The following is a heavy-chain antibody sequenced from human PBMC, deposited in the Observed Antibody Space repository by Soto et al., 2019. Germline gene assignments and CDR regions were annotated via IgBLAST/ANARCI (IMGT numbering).Heavy chain of an antibody. J-gene: IGHJ6*02. CDR2: IYYSGST. CDR3: ASQSGSPYYYGMDV. D-gene: IGHD1-26*01. Sequence: QVQLQESGPGLVKPSETLSLTCTVSGGSISSYYWSWIRQPPGKGLEWIGYIYYSGSTNYNPSLKRRDTISVETSKNQFSLKRSSVNAADTAVYYCASQSGSPYYYGMDVWGQGTTVTVSS. V-gene: IGHV4-59*08. CDR1: GGSISSYY.